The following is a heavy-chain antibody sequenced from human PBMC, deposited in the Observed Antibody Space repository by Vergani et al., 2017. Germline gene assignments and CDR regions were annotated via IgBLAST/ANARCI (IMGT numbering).Heavy chain of an antibody. CDR1: GFSFRNAW. V-gene: IGHV3-15*07. CDR2: IKSTFDRGTT. D-gene: IGHD2-21*01. J-gene: IGHJ6*02. CDR3: TTDPRYCGDGSCYWLRDHHYYGMDV. Sequence: EVQLVESGGGIVQPGGSLRLSCVASGFSFRNAWMNWVRRTPGKGLEWVGRIKSTFDRGTTDYAAAVKGRFTISRDDSKDTLFLKMNGLKTEDIGVYYCTTDPRYCGDGSCYWLRDHHYYGMDVWGQGTTVTVSS.